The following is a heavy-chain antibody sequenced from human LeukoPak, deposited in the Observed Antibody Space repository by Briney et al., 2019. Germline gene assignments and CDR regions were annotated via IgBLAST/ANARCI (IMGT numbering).Heavy chain of an antibody. Sequence: GGSLRLSCADSGITFSSYWMSWVRQAPGKGLEWVANIKQDGGEKYYVDSVKGRFTISRDNAKNSLYLQMNNLRVEDTAVYYCAKHAAMVKDWGQGTLVTVSS. V-gene: IGHV3-7*03. CDR3: AKHAAMVKD. CDR1: GITFSSYW. D-gene: IGHD5-18*01. CDR2: IKQDGGEK. J-gene: IGHJ4*02.